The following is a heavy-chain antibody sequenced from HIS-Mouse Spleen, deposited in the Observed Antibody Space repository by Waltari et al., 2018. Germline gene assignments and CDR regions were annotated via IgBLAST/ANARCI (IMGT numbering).Heavy chain of an antibody. Sequence: EVQLVESGGGLVQPGRSLRLSCAASGFTFDDYAMHWVRQAPGKGLEWVSGISWNSGSIGYADSVKGRFTISRDNAKNSLHLQMNSLRAEDTALYYCAKVSRDSSSSAFDIWGQGTMVTVSS. CDR1: GFTFDDYA. CDR2: ISWNSGSI. D-gene: IGHD6-6*01. CDR3: AKVSRDSSSSAFDI. V-gene: IGHV3-9*01. J-gene: IGHJ3*02.